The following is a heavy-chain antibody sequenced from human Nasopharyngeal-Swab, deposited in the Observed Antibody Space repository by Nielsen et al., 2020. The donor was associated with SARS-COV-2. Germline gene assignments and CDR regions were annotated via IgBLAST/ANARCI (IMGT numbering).Heavy chain of an antibody. J-gene: IGHJ3*02. CDR3: ARSVKYYYDSSGYLDAFDI. V-gene: IGHV5-51*01. Sequence: GESLKISCQGSGYSFTSYWIGWVRQMPGKGLEWMGIIYPGDSDTRYSPSFQGQVTISADKSISTAYLQWSSLKASDTAMYYCARSVKYYYDSSGYLDAFDIWGQGTMVTVSS. CDR2: IYPGDSDT. D-gene: IGHD3-22*01. CDR1: GYSFTSYW.